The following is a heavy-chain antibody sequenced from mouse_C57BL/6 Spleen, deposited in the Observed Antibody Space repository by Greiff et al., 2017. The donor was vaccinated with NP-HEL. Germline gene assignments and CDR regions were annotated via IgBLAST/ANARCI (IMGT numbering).Heavy chain of an antibody. Sequence: QVQLKESGAELVRPGASVTLSCKASGYTFTDYEMHWVKQTPVHGLEWIGAIDPETGGTAYNQKFKGKAILTADKSSSTAYMELRSLTSEDSAVYYCTRWYYGNYGPSWFAYWGQGTLVTVSA. V-gene: IGHV1-15*01. CDR3: TRWYYGNYGPSWFAY. CDR1: GYTFTDYE. J-gene: IGHJ3*01. D-gene: IGHD2-1*01. CDR2: IDPETGGT.